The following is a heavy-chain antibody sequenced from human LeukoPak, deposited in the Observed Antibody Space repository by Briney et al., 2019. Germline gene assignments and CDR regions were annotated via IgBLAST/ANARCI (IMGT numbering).Heavy chain of an antibody. CDR3: VRGSTDWNGMDV. V-gene: IGHV3-74*01. CDR2: IDPNGRYT. CDR1: GFTFSNHY. J-gene: IGHJ6*02. D-gene: IGHD6-19*01. Sequence: GVSLRHSCAASGFTFSNHYMYWVRQAPGKGLVSVARIDPNGRYTSYADSVKGRFTISRDNAKNTLYLQMNTLGAEDTALYYCVRGSTDWNGMDVWGQGTTVTVSS.